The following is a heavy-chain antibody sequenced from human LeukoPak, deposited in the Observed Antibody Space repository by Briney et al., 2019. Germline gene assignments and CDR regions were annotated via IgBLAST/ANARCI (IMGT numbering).Heavy chain of an antibody. CDR1: GVSISSHY. J-gene: IGHJ4*02. Sequence: SETLSLTCTVSGVSISSHYWSWIRQPAGKGLEWIGRIYTSGGTNYNPSLKSRVTMSVDTSKNQFSLKLSSVTAADTAVYYCARGPYGGNFDYWGQGTLVTVSS. CDR3: ARGPYGGNFDY. V-gene: IGHV4-4*07. D-gene: IGHD3-16*01. CDR2: IYTSGGT.